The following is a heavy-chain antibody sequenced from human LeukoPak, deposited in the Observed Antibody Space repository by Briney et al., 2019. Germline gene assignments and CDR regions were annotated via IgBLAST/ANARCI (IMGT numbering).Heavy chain of an antibody. V-gene: IGHV3-53*01. CDR1: GFTVSSKY. CDR3: ARGTVWRLGSYGLDV. D-gene: IGHD3-16*01. Sequence: GGSLRLSCVASGFTVSSKYMSWVRQAPGKGLEWVSVIYSGGSTYYGESVKGRFTTSRDNSKNTVYLQMNALRAEDSAVYYCARGTVWRLGSYGLDVWGQGTTVTVSS. J-gene: IGHJ6*02. CDR2: IYSGGST.